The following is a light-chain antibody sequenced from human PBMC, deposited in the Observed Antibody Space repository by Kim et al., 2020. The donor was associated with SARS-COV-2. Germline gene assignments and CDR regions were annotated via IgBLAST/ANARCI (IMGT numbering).Light chain of an antibody. CDR3: QQYDNWPPLT. J-gene: IGKJ4*01. CDR2: GAS. CDR1: QSVGTN. Sequence: SPGERVTLSCRASQSVGTNLAWYQQTHGQAPRLLIFGASTRASVIPPRFSGSGSGTEFSLTIDSLQSDDFAVYYCQQYDNWPPLTFGGGTKVDIK. V-gene: IGKV3-15*01.